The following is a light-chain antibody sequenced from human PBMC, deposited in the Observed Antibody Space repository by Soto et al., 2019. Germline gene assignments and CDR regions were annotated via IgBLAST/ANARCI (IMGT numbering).Light chain of an antibody. CDR3: SSYTSSSTYV. CDR1: SSDFGSYKY. CDR2: DVT. J-gene: IGLJ1*01. V-gene: IGLV2-14*01. Sequence: QSVLTQPASVSGSPGQSITISCTGTSSDFGSYKYVSWYQQHPGKAPKLMIHDVTNRPSGVSNRFSGSKSGNTASLTISGLQAEDEADYYCSSYTSSSTYVFGTGTKVNVL.